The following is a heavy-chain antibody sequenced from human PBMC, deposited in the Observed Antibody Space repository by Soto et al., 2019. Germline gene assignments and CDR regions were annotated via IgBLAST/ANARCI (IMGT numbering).Heavy chain of an antibody. CDR2: INAGNGDT. CDR3: ARDCTYCGGDTGLDALDI. J-gene: IGHJ3*02. D-gene: IGHD2-21*01. V-gene: IGHV1-3*01. CDR1: GYTLTIYA. Sequence: VQLVHSGAEVEKHGASVKVSCKASGYTLTIYAMHWVRQAPGQRLEWMGWINAGNGDTKYSQKFQGRVTICRDTSERTVYMELSSLRSEDTTVYYCARDCTYCGGDTGLDALDIWGQGTMVTVSS.